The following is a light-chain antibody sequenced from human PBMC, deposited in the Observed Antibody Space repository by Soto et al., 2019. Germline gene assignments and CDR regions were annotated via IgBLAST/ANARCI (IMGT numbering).Light chain of an antibody. Sequence: DIVLTQSPGTLSLSPGERATLSCGASQTVRSSSLAWYQQKPGQAPRLLIFGASTRAAGFPDRFSGSGSGTDFTLTISRLDPEDFAVYYCQQYGSSPRTFGQGTNVEI. CDR2: GAS. V-gene: IGKV3-20*01. J-gene: IGKJ1*01. CDR3: QQYGSSPRT. CDR1: QTVRSSS.